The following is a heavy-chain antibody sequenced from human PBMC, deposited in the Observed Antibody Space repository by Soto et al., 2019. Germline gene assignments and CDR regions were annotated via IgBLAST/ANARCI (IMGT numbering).Heavy chain of an antibody. D-gene: IGHD3-10*01. CDR2: IYYSGRT. CDR3: ARVVDGSGSYYFQH. Sequence: QVQLQESGPGLVKPSQTLSLTCTVSGDSISSGGYYWSWIRQHPGKGLEWIGYIYYSGRTYYSPSLKSRVTISVDTSKNQFSLKMSSVTAADTAVYYCARVVDGSGSYYFQHWGQGTLVTVSS. J-gene: IGHJ1*01. CDR1: GDSISSGGYY. V-gene: IGHV4-31*03.